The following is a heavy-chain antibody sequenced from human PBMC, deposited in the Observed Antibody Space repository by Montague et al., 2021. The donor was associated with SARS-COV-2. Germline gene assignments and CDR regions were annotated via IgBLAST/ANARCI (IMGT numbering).Heavy chain of an antibody. Sequence: SKTLSLTCTVSGGSISYLYWSWIRQPAGKGLEWIGRVSASGSTNYNPSLNSRVTMSVDTSKKQFSLRLSPVTAADTAVYYCARDVVAAPGTFDYWGQGTPVTVSS. D-gene: IGHD6-13*01. V-gene: IGHV4-4*07. CDR1: GGSISYLY. J-gene: IGHJ4*02. CDR3: ARDVVAAPGTFDY. CDR2: VSASGST.